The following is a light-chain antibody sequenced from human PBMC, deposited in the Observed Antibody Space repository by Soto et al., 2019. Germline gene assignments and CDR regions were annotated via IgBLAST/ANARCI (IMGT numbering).Light chain of an antibody. V-gene: IGKV1-5*03. J-gene: IGKJ1*01. CDR1: QGISRW. Sequence: IQMTQSPSSVSASVGDRVTITCRASQGISRWLAWYQQKPGKAPKLLIYQASSLENGVPSRFSGSGSGTEFSLTISSLQPDDFATYYCQQYSSHSTFGQGTKVDIK. CDR3: QQYSSHST. CDR2: QAS.